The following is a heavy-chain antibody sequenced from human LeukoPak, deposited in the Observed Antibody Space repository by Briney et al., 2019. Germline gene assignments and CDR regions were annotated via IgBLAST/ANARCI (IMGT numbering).Heavy chain of an antibody. CDR3: ATKYSLAVAANPPYFDN. Sequence: SETLSLTCGVYGGALSGYYWSWIRRTPGRGLEWIGEINQRGSTNYNPYLKSRVTISLDTSKNQFSLKLNSVTAADTGVYYCATKYSLAVAANPPYFDNWGQGTLVTVSS. CDR2: INQRGST. J-gene: IGHJ4*02. CDR1: GGALSGYY. D-gene: IGHD6-19*01. V-gene: IGHV4-34*01.